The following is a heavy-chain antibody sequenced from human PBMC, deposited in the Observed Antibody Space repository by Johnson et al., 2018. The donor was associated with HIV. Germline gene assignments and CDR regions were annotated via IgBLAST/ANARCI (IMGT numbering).Heavy chain of an antibody. J-gene: IGHJ3*01. Sequence: VQLVESGGGLVKREGSLRLSCAPSGFIFSNAWMSWVRQAPGKGLEWVGRIKSKTDGGTTDYAAPVKGRFTISRDDSKNTLYLQMNSLRPEDTGLYYCAKDGGLWSYSLDVWGQGTMVSVSS. CDR3: AKDGGLWSYSLDV. CDR1: GFIFSNAW. CDR2: IKSKTDGGTT. V-gene: IGHV3-15*01. D-gene: IGHD3-10*01.